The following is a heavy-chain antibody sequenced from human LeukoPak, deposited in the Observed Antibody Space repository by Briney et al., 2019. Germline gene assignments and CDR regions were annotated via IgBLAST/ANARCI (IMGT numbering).Heavy chain of an antibody. CDR2: TYYRSRWYN. CDR1: GDSVSSNNAA. Sequence: SQTLSLTCAISGDSVSSNNAAWNWIRQSPSRGLEWLGNTYYRSRWYNDYAASVIGRITINSDTSRNQLSLQLYSVTPEDTSVYYCARGGNYAFDSWGQGTLVTVSS. CDR3: ARGGNYAFDS. J-gene: IGHJ4*01. D-gene: IGHD3-16*01. V-gene: IGHV6-1*01.